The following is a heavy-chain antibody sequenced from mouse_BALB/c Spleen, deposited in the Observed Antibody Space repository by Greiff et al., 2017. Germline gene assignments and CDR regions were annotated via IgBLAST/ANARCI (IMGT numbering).Heavy chain of an antibody. J-gene: IGHJ4*01. D-gene: IGHD1-1*02. CDR1: GFAFSSYD. CDR3: ARSYGLYAMDY. V-gene: IGHV5-12-1*01. Sequence: EVKLVESGGGLVKPGGSLKLSCAASGFAFSSYDMSWVRQTPEKRLEWVAYISSGGGSTYYPDTVKGRFTISRDNAKNTLYLQMSSLKSEDTAMYYCARSYGLYAMDYWGQGTSVTVSS. CDR2: ISSGGGST.